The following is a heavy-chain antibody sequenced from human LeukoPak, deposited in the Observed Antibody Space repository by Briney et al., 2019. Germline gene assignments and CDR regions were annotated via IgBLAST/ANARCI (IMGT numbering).Heavy chain of an antibody. Sequence: SETLSLTCTVSGGSISSYYWSWIRQPPGKGLEWIGYIYYSGSTNCNPSLKSRVTISVDTSKNQFSLKLSSVTAADTAVYYCARSYYYDSSGVDYWGQGTLVTVSS. V-gene: IGHV4-59*01. CDR2: IYYSGST. CDR1: GGSISSYY. J-gene: IGHJ4*02. D-gene: IGHD3-22*01. CDR3: ARSYYYDSSGVDY.